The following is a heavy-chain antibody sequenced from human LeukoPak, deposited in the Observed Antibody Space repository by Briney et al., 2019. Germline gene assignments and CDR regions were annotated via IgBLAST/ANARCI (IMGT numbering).Heavy chain of an antibody. CDR1: GYTLAGYF. J-gene: IGHJ4*02. CDR2: INPNSGGT. V-gene: IGHV1-2*02. D-gene: IGHD3-10*01. Sequence: GASVKVSCKTSGYTLAGYFVHWVRQAPGQGLEWMGWINPNSGGTNYTQNFQGRVTITRDTSITTAYMELSRLTSDDTALYYCARDQGYGSGGYSFDYWGQGTRVTVSS. CDR3: ARDQGYGSGGYSFDY.